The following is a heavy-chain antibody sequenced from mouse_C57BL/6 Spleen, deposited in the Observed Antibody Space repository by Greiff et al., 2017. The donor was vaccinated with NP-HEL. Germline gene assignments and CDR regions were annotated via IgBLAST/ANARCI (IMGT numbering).Heavy chain of an antibody. D-gene: IGHD2-1*01. V-gene: IGHV3-6*01. CDR3: ARQGYGNLYYYAMDY. CDR2: ISYDGSN. CDR1: GYSITSGYY. Sequence: EVQLVESGPGLVKPSQSLSLTCSVTGYSITSGYYWNWIRQFPGNKLEWMGYISYDGSNNYNPSLKNRISITRDTSKNQFFLKLNSVTTEDTATYYCARQGYGNLYYYAMDYWGQRTSVTVSS. J-gene: IGHJ4*01.